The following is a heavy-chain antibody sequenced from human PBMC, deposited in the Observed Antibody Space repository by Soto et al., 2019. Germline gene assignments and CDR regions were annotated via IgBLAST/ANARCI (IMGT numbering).Heavy chain of an antibody. V-gene: IGHV4-59*08. Sequence: SETMSLTCTVSGGNIISYYWSWIRQKPGKGLEWIGYIYYSGSTNYNPSLKSRVTISVDTSKNQFSLKLSSVTAADTAVYYCATASAAAAPTRFDYWGQGTLVTVSS. CDR1: GGNIISYY. CDR2: IYYSGST. J-gene: IGHJ4*02. D-gene: IGHD6-13*01. CDR3: ATASAAAAPTRFDY.